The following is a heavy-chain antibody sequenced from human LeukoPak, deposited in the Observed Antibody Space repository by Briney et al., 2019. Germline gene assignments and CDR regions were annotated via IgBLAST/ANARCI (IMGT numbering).Heavy chain of an antibody. Sequence: ASVKVSCKASGYTFTSYGISWVRQAPGQGLEWMGWISAYNGNTNYAQKLQGRVTMTTDTSTSTAYMELRSLESDDTAVYYCARDALAWGASSSWYMYWGQGTLVTVSS. CDR2: ISAYNGNT. V-gene: IGHV1-18*01. J-gene: IGHJ4*02. CDR1: GYTFTSYG. CDR3: ARDALAWGASSSWYMY. D-gene: IGHD6-13*01.